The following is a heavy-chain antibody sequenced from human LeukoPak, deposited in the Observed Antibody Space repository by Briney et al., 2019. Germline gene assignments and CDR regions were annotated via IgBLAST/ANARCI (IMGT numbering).Heavy chain of an antibody. CDR2: INPSGGGT. V-gene: IGHV1-46*01. CDR1: GYTFTRYY. J-gene: IGHJ4*02. CDR3: ARVPDMFGGVIAETDY. Sequence: GASVKVSCKASGYTFTRYYIHWVRQAPGQGLEWMGIINPSGGGTTYAQKFQGRFTMTIDTSTSTAYMELRSLRSDDTAVYYCARVPDMFGGVIAETDYWGQGTLVTVSS. D-gene: IGHD3-16*02.